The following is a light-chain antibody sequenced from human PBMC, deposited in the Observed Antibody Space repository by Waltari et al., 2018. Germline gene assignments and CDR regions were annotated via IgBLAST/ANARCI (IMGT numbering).Light chain of an antibody. V-gene: IGKV3-20*01. CDR3: QQYGNSPP. J-gene: IGKJ1*01. Sequence: EIVLTQSPGTLSLSPGERATLSCRASQSVSSSSYLAWYQQKPGQAPRLLIYGASSRDTGIPDRFSGSGSGTDFTLTISRLEPEDFAVYYCQQYGNSPPFGQGTKVEIK. CDR2: GAS. CDR1: QSVSSSSY.